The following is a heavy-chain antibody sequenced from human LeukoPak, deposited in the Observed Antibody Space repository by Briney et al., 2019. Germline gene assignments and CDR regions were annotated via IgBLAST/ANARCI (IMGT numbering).Heavy chain of an antibody. CDR2: ISYDGSNK. Sequence: GGSLRLSCAASGFTFSIYGKHCVRQAPGKGLEWVAVISYDGSNKYYADPVKGRFTISRDNSKNTLYLQMNSLRAEDTAVYYCGKDYYDSSIGYFDYWGQGTLVTVSS. J-gene: IGHJ4*02. D-gene: IGHD3-22*01. CDR3: GKDYYDSSIGYFDY. V-gene: IGHV3-30*18. CDR1: GFTFSIYG.